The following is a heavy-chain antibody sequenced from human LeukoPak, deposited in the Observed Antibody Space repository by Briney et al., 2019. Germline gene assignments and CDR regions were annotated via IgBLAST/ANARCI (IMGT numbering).Heavy chain of an antibody. CDR2: IYYSGST. Sequence: SETLSLTCTVSGCTISTYYWRWIRQPPGKGLEWIGYIYYSGSTNYNPSLKSRVTISVDTSKNQFYLKMSSVSAADTAVYYCARVSIAVAGANALDYWGQGTLVTVSS. V-gene: IGHV4-59*01. CDR1: GCTISTYY. J-gene: IGHJ4*02. D-gene: IGHD6-19*01. CDR3: ARVSIAVAGANALDY.